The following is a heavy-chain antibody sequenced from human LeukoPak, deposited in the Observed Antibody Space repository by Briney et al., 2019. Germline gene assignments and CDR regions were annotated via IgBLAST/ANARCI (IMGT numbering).Heavy chain of an antibody. Sequence: GGSLRLSCAASGFTFSNAWMNWVRQAPGKGLEWVSSISSSSSYIYYADSVKGRFTISRDNAKNSLYLQMNSLRAEDTAVYYCARDLRWYSSSWYYFDYWGQGTLVTVSS. V-gene: IGHV3-21*01. CDR1: GFTFSNAW. D-gene: IGHD6-13*01. CDR2: ISSSSSYI. CDR3: ARDLRWYSSSWYYFDY. J-gene: IGHJ4*02.